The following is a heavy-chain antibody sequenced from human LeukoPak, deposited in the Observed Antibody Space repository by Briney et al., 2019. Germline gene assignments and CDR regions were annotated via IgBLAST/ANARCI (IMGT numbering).Heavy chain of an antibody. J-gene: IGHJ4*02. CDR1: GFTFSAFG. CDR2: IKNDGSEK. CDR3: ATDRGWRTSGYYLYYFEY. V-gene: IGHV3-7*01. Sequence: GGSLRLSCAASGFTFSAFGMSWVRQAPGKGLEWVASIKNDGSEKYYVDSVRGRYTISRDNTKNSLYLQMSSLRAEDTAVYYCATDRGWRTSGYYLYYFEYWGQGTLVTFSS. D-gene: IGHD3-3*01.